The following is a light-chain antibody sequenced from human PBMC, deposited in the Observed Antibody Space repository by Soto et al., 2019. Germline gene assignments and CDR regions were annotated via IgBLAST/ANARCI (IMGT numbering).Light chain of an antibody. Sequence: QSALTQPASVSGSPGQSITISCSGSTSDVGGYDYVSWYQQYPGKVPKLMIYDVSNRPSGVSDRFSGSKSGNTASLTISGLQSADEADYYCTSYTSTTALVVFGGGTQLTVL. CDR3: TSYTSTTALVV. CDR1: TSDVGGYDY. J-gene: IGLJ2*01. CDR2: DVS. V-gene: IGLV2-14*01.